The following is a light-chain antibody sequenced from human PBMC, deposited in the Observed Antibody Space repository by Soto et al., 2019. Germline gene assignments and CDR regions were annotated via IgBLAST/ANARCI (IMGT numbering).Light chain of an antibody. J-gene: IGLJ2*01. Sequence: QSVLSQPPSASGSPGQSVTISCTGTSIDVGGYNYVSWYQQHPGKAPTVMIYEVSKRPSGVPDRFSGSKSGNTASLTVSGLQAEDEADYYCSSYAGSNSVVFGGGTKLTVL. CDR1: SIDVGGYNY. CDR3: SSYAGSNSVV. CDR2: EVS. V-gene: IGLV2-8*01.